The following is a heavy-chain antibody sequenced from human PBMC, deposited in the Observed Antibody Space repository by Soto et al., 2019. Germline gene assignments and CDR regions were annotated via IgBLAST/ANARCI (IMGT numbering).Heavy chain of an antibody. CDR2: IKSKTDGGTT. CDR1: GFTFSNAW. V-gene: IGHV3-15*01. J-gene: IGHJ6*02. Sequence: GGSLRLSCAASGFTFSNAWMSWVRQAPGKGLEWVGRIKSKTDGGTTDYAAPVKGSFTISRDDSKNTLYLQMNSLKTEDTAVYYCTTSTPAVTSSSPDYYYYGMDVWGQGTTVTVSS. CDR3: TTSTPAVTSSSPDYYYYGMDV. D-gene: IGHD6-6*01.